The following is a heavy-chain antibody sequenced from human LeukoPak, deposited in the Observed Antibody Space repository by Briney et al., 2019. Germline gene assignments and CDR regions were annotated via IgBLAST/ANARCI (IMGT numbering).Heavy chain of an antibody. J-gene: IGHJ3*02. CDR1: GDSISSGDYY. V-gene: IGHV4-39*07. Sequence: SETLSLTRTVSGDSISSGDYYWSWIGQPPGKGLEWIGEINHSGSTNYNPSLKSRVTISVDTSKNQFSLKLSSVTAADTAVYYSARASTYYYDSSGLIDIWGLGTMVTVSS. CDR3: ARASTYYYDSSGLIDI. CDR2: INHSGST. D-gene: IGHD3-22*01.